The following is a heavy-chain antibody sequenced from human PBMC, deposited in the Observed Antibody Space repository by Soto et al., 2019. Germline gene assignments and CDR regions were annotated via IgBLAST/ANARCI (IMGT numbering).Heavy chain of an antibody. V-gene: IGHV5-10-1*01. CDR1: GYSFTSYW. Sequence: PGESLKISCKGSGYSFTSYWISWVRQMPGKGLEWMGRIDPSDSYTNYSPSFQGHVTISADKSISTAYLQWSSLEASDTAMYYCARPLSIAAAGNYYYYYGMDVWGQGTTVTVSS. CDR2: IDPSDSYT. CDR3: ARPLSIAAAGNYYYYYGMDV. J-gene: IGHJ6*02. D-gene: IGHD6-13*01.